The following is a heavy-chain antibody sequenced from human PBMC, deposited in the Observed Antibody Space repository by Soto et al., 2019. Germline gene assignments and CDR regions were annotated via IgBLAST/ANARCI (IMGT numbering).Heavy chain of an antibody. CDR1: GDSISSSGYY. Sequence: QVQLQESGPGLLKPSETLSLTCTVSGDSISSSGYYWAWVRQPPGKSLEWIGSIDYNGDTYYNPSLMSRVTVSADTSQNQFYLKVRSVAAADTAVYYCARDFGDYRTDVWGQGTLVTVSS. D-gene: IGHD2-21*02. V-gene: IGHV4-39*01. J-gene: IGHJ4*02. CDR3: ARDFGDYRTDV. CDR2: IDYNGDT.